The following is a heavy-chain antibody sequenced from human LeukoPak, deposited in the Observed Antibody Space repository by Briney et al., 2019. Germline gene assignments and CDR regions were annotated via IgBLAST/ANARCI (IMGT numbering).Heavy chain of an antibody. CDR1: GGSISSGSYY. CDR3: ASGPTTGYYYYMDV. Sequence: SQTLSLTCTVSGGSISSGSYYWNWIRQPAGRGLEWIGRIYTSGSTNYNPSLKSRVTISVDTSENQFSLKLSSVTAADTAVYHCASGPTTGYYYYMDVWGKGTTVTVSS. D-gene: IGHD7-27*01. CDR2: IYTSGST. V-gene: IGHV4-61*02. J-gene: IGHJ6*03.